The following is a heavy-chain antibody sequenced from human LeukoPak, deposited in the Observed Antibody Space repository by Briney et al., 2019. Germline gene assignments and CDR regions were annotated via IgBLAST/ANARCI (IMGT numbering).Heavy chain of an antibody. V-gene: IGHV4-39*01. J-gene: IGHJ5*02. D-gene: IGHD6-6*01. Sequence: SETLSLTCTVSGGSISGSSYYWGWIRQPPRKGLECVGVYYTGSTYYNPSLKSRVTISADTSKKQFSLKPSSVTAADTGVCYCARLSSSWNWFDPWGQGTLVTVSS. CDR3: ARLSSSWNWFDP. CDR1: GGSISGSSYY. CDR2: VYYTGST.